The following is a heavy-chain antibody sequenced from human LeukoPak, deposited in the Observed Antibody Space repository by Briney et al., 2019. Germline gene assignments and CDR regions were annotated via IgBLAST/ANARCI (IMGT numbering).Heavy chain of an antibody. Sequence: SETLSLTCTVSSGSISSYYWSWIRQPPGKGLEWIAYLFYSGSTDYNPSLESRVTISVDTSKNQFSLKLRSVTAADTAVYYCATVAVILGVTYLHYWGQGTLVTVSS. D-gene: IGHD3-16*01. V-gene: IGHV4-59*01. J-gene: IGHJ4*02. CDR1: SGSISSYY. CDR3: ATVAVILGVTYLHY. CDR2: LFYSGST.